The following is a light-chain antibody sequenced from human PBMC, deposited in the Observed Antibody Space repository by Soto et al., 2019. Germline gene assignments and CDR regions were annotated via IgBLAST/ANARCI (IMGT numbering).Light chain of an antibody. Sequence: AIQMTQSPSSLSASVGDGVTITCRASQDIRNDLGWYQQKPGKTPKLLIFAASSLQSGVPSRFSGSGSGTDFTLTISILQPEDFATYYCLQDFNYPWTFGQGTKVEIE. CDR3: LQDFNYPWT. CDR2: AAS. V-gene: IGKV1-6*01. J-gene: IGKJ1*01. CDR1: QDIRND.